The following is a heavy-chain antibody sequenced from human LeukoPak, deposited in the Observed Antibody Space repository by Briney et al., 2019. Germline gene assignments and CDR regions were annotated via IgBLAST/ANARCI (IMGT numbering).Heavy chain of an antibody. J-gene: IGHJ3*02. Sequence: SQTLPLTCAISGDSVSSNSAAWNWIRQSPSRGLEWLGRTYYRSKWYNDYAVSVKSRITINPDTSKNQFSLQLNSVTPEDTAVYYCARVPTYYDFWSGYRLDAFDIWGQGTMVTVSS. V-gene: IGHV6-1*01. CDR1: GDSVSSNSAA. CDR2: TYYRSKWYN. D-gene: IGHD3-3*01. CDR3: ARVPTYYDFWSGYRLDAFDI.